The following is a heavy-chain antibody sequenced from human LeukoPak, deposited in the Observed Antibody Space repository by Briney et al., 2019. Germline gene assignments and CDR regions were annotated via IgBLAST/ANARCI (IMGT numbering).Heavy chain of an antibody. CDR1: GGSISSYY. J-gene: IGHJ4*02. Sequence: SETLSLTCTVSGGSISSYYWSWIRQPPGKGLEWIGEINHSGSTNYNPSLKSRVTISVDTSKNQFSLRLSSVTAADTAVYYCARISKSDYYYFDYWGQGTLVTVSS. D-gene: IGHD4-17*01. V-gene: IGHV4-34*01. CDR2: INHSGST. CDR3: ARISKSDYYYFDY.